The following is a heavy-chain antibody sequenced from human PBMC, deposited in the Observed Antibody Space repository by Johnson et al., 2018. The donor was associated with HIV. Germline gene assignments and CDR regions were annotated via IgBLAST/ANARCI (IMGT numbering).Heavy chain of an antibody. CDR2: ISWNSASI. J-gene: IGHJ3*02. CDR3: ARTYSSGWYDDAFDI. D-gene: IGHD6-19*01. V-gene: IGHV3-9*01. CDR1: GFNFDDYA. Sequence: QLVESGGGLVQPGRSLRLSFAASGFNFDDYAMHWVRQAPGKGLEWVSGISWNSASIDYVDSVKGRFTISRDNARNSLYLQMNSLGAEDTALYYCARTYSSGWYDDAFDIWGQGTMVTVSS.